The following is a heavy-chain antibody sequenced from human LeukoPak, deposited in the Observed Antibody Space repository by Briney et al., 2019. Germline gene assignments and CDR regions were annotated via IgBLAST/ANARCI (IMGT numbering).Heavy chain of an antibody. D-gene: IGHD1-26*01. J-gene: IGHJ5*02. Sequence: NPSETLSLTCAVPGYSISSGFYWGWIRQPPGKGLEWIGSIYHSGSTYYSPSLKSRVTISVDTSKNQFSLKLTSVTAADTAVYYCARAQGAVNWFDPWGQGTLVTVSS. CDR2: IYHSGST. V-gene: IGHV4-38-2*01. CDR3: ARAQGAVNWFDP. CDR1: GYSISSGFY.